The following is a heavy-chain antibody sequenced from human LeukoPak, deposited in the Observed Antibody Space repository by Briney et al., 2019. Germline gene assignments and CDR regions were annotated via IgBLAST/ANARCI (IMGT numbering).Heavy chain of an antibody. Sequence: ASVKVSCKASGGTFSSYDINWVRQATGQGLEWMGWMNPNSGNTGYAQKFQGRVTMTRDTSISIAYMELSSLRSEDTAVYYCVRFSYSDFDYWGQGTLVTVSS. J-gene: IGHJ4*02. V-gene: IGHV1-8*02. CDR3: VRFSYSDFDY. CDR2: MNPNSGNT. D-gene: IGHD2-15*01. CDR1: GGTFSSYD.